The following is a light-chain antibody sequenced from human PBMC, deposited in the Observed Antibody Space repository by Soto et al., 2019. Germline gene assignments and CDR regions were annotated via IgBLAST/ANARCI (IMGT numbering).Light chain of an antibody. V-gene: IGKV3-20*01. J-gene: IGKJ1*01. CDR3: QQYGSSPRA. CDR1: QSVSSSY. Sequence: EIGLTHSPGTLSLYPGEIATLSCRASQSVSSSYLAWYQQKPGQAPRLLIYGASSRATGIPDRFSGSGSGTDFTLTISRLEPEDFAVYYCQQYGSSPRAFGQGTKVDIK. CDR2: GAS.